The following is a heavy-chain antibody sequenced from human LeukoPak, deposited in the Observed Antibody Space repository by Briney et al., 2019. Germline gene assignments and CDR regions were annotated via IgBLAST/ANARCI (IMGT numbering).Heavy chain of an antibody. CDR3: ATIGSAYGYGAFDI. CDR1: GFALRSVE. J-gene: IGHJ3*02. CDR2: ISRSGSTI. D-gene: IGHD5-12*01. V-gene: IGHV3-48*03. Sequence: GGSRRLSCAASGFALRSVEMNWVRQAPGKGLDWVSYISRSGSTIYYADSVKGRFTISRDNAKNSLYLQMNSLRAEDTAVYYCATIGSAYGYGAFDIWGQGTLVTVSS.